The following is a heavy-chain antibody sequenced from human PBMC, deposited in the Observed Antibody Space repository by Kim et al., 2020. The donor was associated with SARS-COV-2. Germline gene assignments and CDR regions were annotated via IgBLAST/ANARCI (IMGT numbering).Heavy chain of an antibody. CDR3: ERGYRLTGPFDY. D-gene: IGHD3-9*01. CDR2: IYHSGST. CDR1: GYSISYGYY. Sequence: SETLSLTCTVSGYSISYGYYWGGIRQPPGKGLEWIGSIYHSGSTYYNPSLKSRVTISVDTSKNQLSLNLTSVTAADTAVYYCERGYRLTGPFDYWGQGTLVTVSS. V-gene: IGHV4-38-2*02. J-gene: IGHJ4*02.